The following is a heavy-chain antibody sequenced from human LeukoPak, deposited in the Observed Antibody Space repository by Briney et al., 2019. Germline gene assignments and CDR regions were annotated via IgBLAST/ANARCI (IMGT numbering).Heavy chain of an antibody. Sequence: SETLSLTCTVSGGSISSGSYYWSWIRQPAGKGLEWIGRIYTSGSTNYNPSLKSRVTISVDTSKNQFSLELSSVTAADTAVYYCARVPPGDYWGQGTLVTVSS. CDR3: ARVPPGDY. D-gene: IGHD7-27*01. CDR1: GGSISSGSYY. V-gene: IGHV4-61*02. CDR2: IYTSGST. J-gene: IGHJ4*02.